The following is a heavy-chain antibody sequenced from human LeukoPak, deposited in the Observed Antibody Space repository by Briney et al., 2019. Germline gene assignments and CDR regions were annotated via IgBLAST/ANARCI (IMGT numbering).Heavy chain of an antibody. V-gene: IGHV4-59*08. CDR3: ARPGSRNSGYFDL. Sequence: PSETLSLTCTVSGGSISSYYWSWIRQPPGKGLEWIGYIYHSGSTNYNPSLKSRVTISVDTSKNQFSLKLSSVTAADTAVYYCARPGSRNSGYFDLWGRGTLVTVSS. D-gene: IGHD4-23*01. J-gene: IGHJ2*01. CDR1: GGSISSYY. CDR2: IYHSGST.